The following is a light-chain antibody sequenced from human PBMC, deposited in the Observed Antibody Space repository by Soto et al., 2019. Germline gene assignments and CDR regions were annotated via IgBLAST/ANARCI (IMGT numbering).Light chain of an antibody. J-gene: IGKJ2*01. CDR2: AAS. CDR1: QGISNY. Sequence: DIQMTQSPSSLSASVGDRVTITCWASQGISNYLAWYQQKPGKVPKLLIYAASTLQSGVPSRFIGSGSGTDFTLTISSLQPEDAATYYCQKYVDAPKTFGQGTKLEIK. CDR3: QKYVDAPKT. V-gene: IGKV1-27*01.